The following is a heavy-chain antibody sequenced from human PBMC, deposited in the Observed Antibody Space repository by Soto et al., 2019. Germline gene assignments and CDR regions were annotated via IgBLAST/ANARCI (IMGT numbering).Heavy chain of an antibody. D-gene: IGHD5-12*01. Sequence: EVQLVQSGAEVKKPGESLKISCKGSGYSFTSYWIGWVRQMPGKGLEWMGIIYPGDSDTRYSPSFQGQVTISADKSISTAYLQWSSLKASDTAMYDCARQSDWGYSGYGDFDYWGQGTLVTVSS. V-gene: IGHV5-51*01. CDR2: IYPGDSDT. J-gene: IGHJ4*02. CDR3: ARQSDWGYSGYGDFDY. CDR1: GYSFTSYW.